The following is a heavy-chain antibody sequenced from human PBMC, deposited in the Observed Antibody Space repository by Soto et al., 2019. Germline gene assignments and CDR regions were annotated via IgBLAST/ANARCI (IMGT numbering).Heavy chain of an antibody. V-gene: IGHV3-23*01. D-gene: IGHD4-17*01. CDR3: AKGGRDYGDYDY. J-gene: IGHJ4*02. Sequence: EVQLLESGGGLVQPGGSLRLSCAASGFTFSSYAMSWVRQAPGKGLEWVSAISGSGGSTYYADSVKGRFTISRDNSKNTLYLQRNSLRAEDTAVYYCAKGGRDYGDYDYWGQGTLVTVSS. CDR1: GFTFSSYA. CDR2: ISGSGGST.